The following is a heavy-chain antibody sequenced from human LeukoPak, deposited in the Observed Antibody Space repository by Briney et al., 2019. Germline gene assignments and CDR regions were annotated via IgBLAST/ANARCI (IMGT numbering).Heavy chain of an antibody. V-gene: IGHV4-4*07. Sequence: PSETLSLTCTVSGGSISSYYWSWIRQPAGKGLEWIGRIYTSGSTNYNPSLKSRVTMSVDTSKNQFSLKLRSVTAADTAVYYCARGGGSWYYDSSGHDAFDIWGQGTMVTVSS. CDR2: IYTSGST. D-gene: IGHD3-22*01. CDR1: GGSISSYY. CDR3: ARGGGSWYYDSSGHDAFDI. J-gene: IGHJ3*02.